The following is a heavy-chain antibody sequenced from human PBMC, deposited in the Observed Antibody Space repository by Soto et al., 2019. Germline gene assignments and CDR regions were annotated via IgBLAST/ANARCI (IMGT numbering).Heavy chain of an antibody. CDR1: GFTFSSYA. J-gene: IGHJ4*02. V-gene: IGHV3-30-3*01. CDR2: ISYDGSNK. CDR3: ARTYYYDREDYFDY. D-gene: IGHD3-22*01. Sequence: GGSLRLSCAASGFTFSSYAMHWVRQAPGKGLEWVAVISYDGSNKYYADSVKGRFTISRDNSKNTLYLQMNSLRAEDTAVYDCARTYYYDREDYFDYWGQGTLVTVSS.